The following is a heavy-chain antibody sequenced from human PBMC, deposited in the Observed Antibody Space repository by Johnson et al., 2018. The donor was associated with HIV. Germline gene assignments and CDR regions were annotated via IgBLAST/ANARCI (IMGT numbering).Heavy chain of an antibody. V-gene: IGHV3-66*01. CDR3: ANSPLSPSGSYPHAPDASVWDI. CDR2: IYGGAT. CDR1: GFDVTSHY. Sequence: EVQLVESGGGLVQPGGSLRLSCAASGFDVTSHYMTWVRQAPGKGLEWISLIYGGATYYADSVKGRCTIARDNSKNTLYLQMNSLRAEDTAVYYCANSPLSPSGSYPHAPDASVWDIWGQGTMVTVSS. D-gene: IGHD1-26*01. J-gene: IGHJ3*02.